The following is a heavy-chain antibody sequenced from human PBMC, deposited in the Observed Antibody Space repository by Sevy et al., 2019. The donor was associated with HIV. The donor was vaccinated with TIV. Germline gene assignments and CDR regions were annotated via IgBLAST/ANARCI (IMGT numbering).Heavy chain of an antibody. D-gene: IGHD2-2*01. Sequence: ASVKVSCKASGYTFTSYDINWVRQVTGQGLEWMGWMNPNSGNTGYAQKFQGRVTMTRNTSISTAYMGLSSLRSEDTAVYYCAGGGDYCSSTSCYGRYYYYYGMDVWGQGTTVTVSS. CDR2: MNPNSGNT. J-gene: IGHJ6*02. CDR3: AGGGDYCSSTSCYGRYYYYYGMDV. V-gene: IGHV1-8*01. CDR1: GYTFTSYD.